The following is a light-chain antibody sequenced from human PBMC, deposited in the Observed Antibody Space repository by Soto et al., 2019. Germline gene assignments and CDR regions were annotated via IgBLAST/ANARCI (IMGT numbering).Light chain of an antibody. Sequence: DIHMTQSPSTVSASVGDRVTITCRASQSITMWLAWYQQKPGKAPNLLCYKTSSLESGVPSRFSGSGSRTTFTLTISSLQPDDFATYYCQHWTDYSWTFGQGTKVEVK. CDR1: QSITMW. J-gene: IGKJ1*01. CDR2: KTS. V-gene: IGKV1-5*03. CDR3: QHWTDYSWT.